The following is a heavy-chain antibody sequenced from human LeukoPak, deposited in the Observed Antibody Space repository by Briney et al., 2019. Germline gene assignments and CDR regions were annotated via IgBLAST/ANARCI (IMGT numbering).Heavy chain of an antibody. D-gene: IGHD2/OR15-2a*01. CDR2: INSDGSWT. Sequence: PGGSLRLSCVASANYLMHWVRQAPGKGLVWVSHINSDGSWTSYADSVKGRFTISKDNAKNTVYLQMNSLRAEDTAVYYCVSFYETYWGRGTLVTVSS. CDR1: ANYL. J-gene: IGHJ4*02. CDR3: VSFYETY. V-gene: IGHV3-74*01.